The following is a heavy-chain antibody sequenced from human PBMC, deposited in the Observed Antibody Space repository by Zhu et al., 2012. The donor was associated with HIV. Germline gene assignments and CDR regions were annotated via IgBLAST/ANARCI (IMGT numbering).Heavy chain of an antibody. CDR2: IYYSGST. V-gene: IGHV4-30-4*08. CDR3: ARWRRELGVDAFDI. D-gene: IGHD3-10*01. Sequence: QVQLQESGPGLMKPSQTLSPTCTVSGGSISSGDYYWNWIRQPPGKGLEWIGYIYYSGSTNYNPSLKSRITISVDTSKNQFSLKLSSVTAADTAVYYCARWRRELGVDAFDIWGQGTMVIVSS. J-gene: IGHJ3*02. CDR1: GGSISSGDYY.